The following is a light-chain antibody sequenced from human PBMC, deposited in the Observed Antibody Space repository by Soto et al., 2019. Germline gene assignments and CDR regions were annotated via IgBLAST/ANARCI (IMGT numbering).Light chain of an antibody. J-gene: IGLJ1*01. CDR3: SSYTGSSTLYV. Sequence: QSALTQPASVSGSPGQSITISCTGTSSDVGTYNYVSWYQQHPGKAPKVMIYEVTYRPSGVSNRFSDSKSGNTASLTISGLQAEDEAEYYCSSYTGSSTLYVFGTGTKVTV. V-gene: IGLV2-14*01. CDR1: SSDVGTYNY. CDR2: EVT.